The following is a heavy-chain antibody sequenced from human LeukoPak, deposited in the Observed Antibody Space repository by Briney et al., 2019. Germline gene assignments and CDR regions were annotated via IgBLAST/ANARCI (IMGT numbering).Heavy chain of an antibody. V-gene: IGHV3-48*04. Sequence: GGSLRLSCAASGFTFSSYSMNWVRQAPGKGLEWVSYISSSSSTIYYADTVKGRFTISRDNAKNSLYLQMNSLRAEDTAVYYCARARSSGWYKAFDIWGQGTMVTVSS. J-gene: IGHJ3*02. CDR2: ISSSSSTI. D-gene: IGHD6-19*01. CDR1: GFTFSSYS. CDR3: ARARSSGWYKAFDI.